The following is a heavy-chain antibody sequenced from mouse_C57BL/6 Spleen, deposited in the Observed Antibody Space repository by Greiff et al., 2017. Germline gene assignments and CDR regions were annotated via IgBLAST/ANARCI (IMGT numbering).Heavy chain of an antibody. CDR3: ARSEGNYGFAWFAY. D-gene: IGHD2-1*01. CDR1: GYTFTSYD. V-gene: IGHV1-85*01. CDR2: IYPRDGST. Sequence: QVQLQQSGPELVKPGASVKLSCKASGYTFTSYDINWVKQRPGQGLEWIGWIYPRDGSTKYNEKFKGKATLTVDTSSSTAYMELHSLTSEDSAVYFCARSEGNYGFAWFAYWGQGTLVTVSA. J-gene: IGHJ3*01.